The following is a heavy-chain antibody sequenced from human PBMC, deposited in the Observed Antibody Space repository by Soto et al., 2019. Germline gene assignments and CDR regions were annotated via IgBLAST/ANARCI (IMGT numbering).Heavy chain of an antibody. Sequence: SETLSLTCTVSGGSVSSGRYYWSWIRQPPGKGLECIGYIYYSGSTNYNPSLKSRVTISVDTSKNQFSLKLSSVTAADTAVYYCARVCSSRGLVSYIDFWCPGTLVTVSS. V-gene: IGHV4-61*01. CDR1: GGSVSSGRYY. D-gene: IGHD2-8*01. J-gene: IGHJ4*02. CDR2: IYYSGST. CDR3: ARVCSSRGLVSYIDF.